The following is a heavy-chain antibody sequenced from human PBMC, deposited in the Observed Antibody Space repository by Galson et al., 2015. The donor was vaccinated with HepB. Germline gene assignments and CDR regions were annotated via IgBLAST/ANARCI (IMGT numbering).Heavy chain of an antibody. CDR2: IYTSGST. CDR1: GGSISSYY. J-gene: IGHJ4*02. CDR3: ARGGHGGNSEGYYFDY. D-gene: IGHD4-23*01. Sequence: SETLSLTCTVSGGSISSYYWSWIRQPAGKGLEWIGRIYTSGSTNYNPSLKSRVTISVDTSKNQFSLKLSSVTAADTAVYYCARGGHGGNSEGYYFDYWGQGTLVTVSS. V-gene: IGHV4-4*07.